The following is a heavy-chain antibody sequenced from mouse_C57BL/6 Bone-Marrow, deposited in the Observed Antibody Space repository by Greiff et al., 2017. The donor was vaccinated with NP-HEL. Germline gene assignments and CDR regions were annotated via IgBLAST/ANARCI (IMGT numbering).Heavy chain of an antibody. D-gene: IGHD2-4*01. CDR3: TSPTGYDYDLYYFDY. J-gene: IGHJ2*01. Sequence: EVQLVESGTVLARPGASVKMSCKTSGYTFTSYWMHWVKQRPGQGLEWIGAIYPGNSDTSYNQKFKGKAKLTAVTSASTAYMELSSLTNEDSAVYYCTSPTGYDYDLYYFDYWGQGTTLTVSS. V-gene: IGHV1-5*01. CDR2: IYPGNSDT. CDR1: GYTFTSYW.